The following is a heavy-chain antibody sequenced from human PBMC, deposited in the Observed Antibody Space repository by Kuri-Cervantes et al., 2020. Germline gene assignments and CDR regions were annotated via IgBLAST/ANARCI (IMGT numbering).Heavy chain of an antibody. V-gene: IGHV3-9*01. CDR3: AKDIIEGIVVVVAATSAFDI. CDR2: ISWNSGSI. J-gene: IGHJ3*02. D-gene: IGHD2-15*01. CDR1: GFTFDDYA. Sequence: GGSLRLSCAAPGFTFDDYAMHWVRQAPGKGLEWVSGISWNSGSIGYADSVKGRFTISRDNAKNSLYLQMNSLRAEDTALYYCAKDIIEGIVVVVAATSAFDIWGQGTMVTVSS.